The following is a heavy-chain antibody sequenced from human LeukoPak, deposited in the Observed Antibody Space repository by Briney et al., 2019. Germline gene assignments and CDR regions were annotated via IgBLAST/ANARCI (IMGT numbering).Heavy chain of an antibody. D-gene: IGHD1-1*01. Sequence: SETLSLTCSVSGDTISTSDHYWGWIRQPPGKGLEWIGSIYYTGNTYYNPSLKSRVTISVDTSKNQFSLKLSSVTAADTAVYYCARPVPSRLGWFDPWGQGTLVTVSS. V-gene: IGHV4-39*01. CDR2: IYYTGNT. J-gene: IGHJ5*02. CDR1: GDTISTSDHY. CDR3: ARPVPSRLGWFDP.